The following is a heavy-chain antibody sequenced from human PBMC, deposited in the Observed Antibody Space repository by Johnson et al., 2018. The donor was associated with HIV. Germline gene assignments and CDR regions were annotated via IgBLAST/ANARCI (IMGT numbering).Heavy chain of an antibody. J-gene: IGHJ3*02. D-gene: IGHD3-22*01. CDR3: AKDTYDSDAFDI. V-gene: IGHV3-20*04. CDR2: INWNGGST. CDR1: GFTFDDYG. Sequence: VQVLESGGGLVQPGGSLRLSCTASGFTFDDYGMSWVRQAPGKGLEWVSGINWNGGSTGYADSVKGRFTISRDNAKNSLYLQRNSLRAEDTAVYYCAKDTYDSDAFDIWGQGTMVTVSS.